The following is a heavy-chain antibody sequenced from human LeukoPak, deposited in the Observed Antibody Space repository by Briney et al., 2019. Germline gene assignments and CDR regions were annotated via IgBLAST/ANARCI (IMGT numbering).Heavy chain of an antibody. D-gene: IGHD3-10*01. CDR1: GGSFSGYY. Sequence: PSETLSPTCAVYGGSFSGYYWSWIRQPPGKGLEWIGEINHSGSTNYNPSLKSRVTISVDTSKNQFSLKLSSVTAADTAVYYCARTYGSGSQRGYFQHWGQGTLVTVSS. CDR2: INHSGST. V-gene: IGHV4-34*01. J-gene: IGHJ1*01. CDR3: ARTYGSGSQRGYFQH.